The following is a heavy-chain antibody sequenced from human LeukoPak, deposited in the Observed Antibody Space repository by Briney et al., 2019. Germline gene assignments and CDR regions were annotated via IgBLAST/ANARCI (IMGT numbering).Heavy chain of an antibody. D-gene: IGHD3-3*01. J-gene: IGHJ4*02. CDR2: INPKSGGT. CDR1: GYTFTGYY. CDR3: ASGSNLRFLEWSPFDY. Sequence: ASVKVSCKASGYTFTGYYMHWVRQAPGQGLEWMGWINPKSGGTSYAQKFQGRVTMTRDTSISTAYMELSRLRSDDTAVYYCASGSNLRFLEWSPFDYWGQGTLVTVFS. V-gene: IGHV1-2*02.